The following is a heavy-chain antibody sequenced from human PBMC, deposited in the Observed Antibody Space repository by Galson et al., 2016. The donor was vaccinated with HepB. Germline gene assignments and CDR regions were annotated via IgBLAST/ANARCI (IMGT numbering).Heavy chain of an antibody. V-gene: IGHV3-23*01. J-gene: IGHJ5*02. Sequence: SLRLSCAASGFSISNHGMTWVRQPPGKGLEWVSGISGSGSSTYNRDSVMGRFKSSRDTSQNTLYLQMNSLRADDTAVYYCAKDSSMYGDFWSGGWFDPWGQGTLVIVSS. CDR1: GFSISNHG. CDR2: ISGSGSST. CDR3: AKDSSMYGDFWSGGWFDP. D-gene: IGHD3-3*01.